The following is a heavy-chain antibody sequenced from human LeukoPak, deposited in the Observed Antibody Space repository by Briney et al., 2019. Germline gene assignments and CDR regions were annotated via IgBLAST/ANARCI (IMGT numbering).Heavy chain of an antibody. D-gene: IGHD1-26*01. CDR2: IKGDGSSP. Sequence: GGSLRLSCAASGFTFSSHWMHWVRQAPGKWLVWASRIKGDGSSPTYADSVKGRFTISRDNAKNTLYLQMNGLRAEDTAMYYCARVRPRVGANNDAFDIWGQGTMVTVSS. J-gene: IGHJ3*02. V-gene: IGHV3-74*01. CDR3: ARVRPRVGANNDAFDI. CDR1: GFTFSSHW.